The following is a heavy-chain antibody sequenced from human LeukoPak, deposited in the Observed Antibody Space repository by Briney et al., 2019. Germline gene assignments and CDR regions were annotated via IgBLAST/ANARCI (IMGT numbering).Heavy chain of an antibody. CDR3: ARSNWNDRYFDY. Sequence: GGSLRLSCAASGSTFSNYAMHWVRQAPGKGLEYVSAISSHGGSTYYANSVKGRFTISRDNSKNTLSLQLGSLRAEDMAVYYCARSNWNDRYFDYWGQGTLVTVSS. CDR1: GSTFSNYA. CDR2: ISSHGGST. D-gene: IGHD1-20*01. J-gene: IGHJ4*02. V-gene: IGHV3-64*01.